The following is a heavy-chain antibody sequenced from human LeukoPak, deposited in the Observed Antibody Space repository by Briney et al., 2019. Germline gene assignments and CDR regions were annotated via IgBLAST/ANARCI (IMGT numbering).Heavy chain of an antibody. Sequence: SETLSLTRAVSGYSISSGYYWGWIRQPPGKGLEWIGSIHHSGSTYYNPSLKSRVTISVDTSKNPSSLKLSPATAPDTASYYCSRGEGGNVRYFDYWGQGTLVTVSS. CDR3: SRGEGGNVRYFDY. CDR2: IHHSGST. V-gene: IGHV4-38-2*01. CDR1: GYSISSGYY. J-gene: IGHJ4*02. D-gene: IGHD4-23*01.